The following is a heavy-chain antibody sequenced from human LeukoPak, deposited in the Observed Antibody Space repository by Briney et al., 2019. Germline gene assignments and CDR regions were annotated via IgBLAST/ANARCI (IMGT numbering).Heavy chain of an antibody. D-gene: IGHD3-22*01. V-gene: IGHV1-2*02. Sequence: ASVKVSCKASGYTFTGYHMHWVRQAPGQGLEWMRWINPNSGGTNYAQKFQGRVTMTRDTSISTAYMELSRLRSDDTAVYYCARNFYFDSSGYYHYWGQGTLVTVSS. CDR2: INPNSGGT. CDR3: ARNFYFDSSGYYHY. CDR1: GYTFTGYH. J-gene: IGHJ4*02.